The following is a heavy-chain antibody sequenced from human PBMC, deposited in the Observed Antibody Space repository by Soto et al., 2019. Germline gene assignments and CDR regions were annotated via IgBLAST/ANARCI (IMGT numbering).Heavy chain of an antibody. CDR1: GFTFSSYA. J-gene: IGHJ4*02. CDR3: AKEDLERDYFDY. D-gene: IGHD3-3*01. CDR2: ISGSGGST. V-gene: IGHV3-23*01. Sequence: EVQLLESGGGLVQPGGSLRLSCAASGFTFSSYAVSWVRQAPGKGLEWVSSISGSGGSTDYAVSVKGRFTISRDNSKNMLYLQMNSLRAEDTAVYYCAKEDLERDYFDYWGQGTLVTVSS.